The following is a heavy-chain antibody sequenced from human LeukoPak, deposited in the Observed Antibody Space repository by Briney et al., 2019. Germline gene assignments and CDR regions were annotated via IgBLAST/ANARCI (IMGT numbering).Heavy chain of an antibody. J-gene: IGHJ4*02. D-gene: IGHD1-7*01. V-gene: IGHV1-2*02. CDR2: INPNSGGT. CDR1: GYTFTGYY. Sequence: GASVKVSCKASGYTFTGYYMHWVRQAPGQGLEWMGWINPNSGGTNYAQKFQGRVTMTRDTSISTAYMELSRLRSDDTAVYYCARVPSPTTSYNWNYVTDYWGQGTLVTVSS. CDR3: ARVPSPTTSYNWNYVTDY.